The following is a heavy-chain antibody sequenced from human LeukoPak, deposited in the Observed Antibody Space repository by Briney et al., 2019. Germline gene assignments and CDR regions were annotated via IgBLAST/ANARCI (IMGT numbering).Heavy chain of an antibody. V-gene: IGHV3-48*03. Sequence: GGSLRLSCAASGFTFSRYAMNWVRQTPGKGLEWVSYISSSDNTIYYADSVKGRFTISRDNAKNSLYLQMNSLRAEDTAVYYCAREWSYYDSDYWGQGTLVTVSS. CDR1: GFTFSRYA. J-gene: IGHJ4*02. CDR3: AREWSYYDSDY. CDR2: ISSSDNTI. D-gene: IGHD1-26*01.